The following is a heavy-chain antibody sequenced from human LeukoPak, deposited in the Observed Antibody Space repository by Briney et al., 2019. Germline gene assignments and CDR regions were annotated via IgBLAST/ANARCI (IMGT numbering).Heavy chain of an antibody. D-gene: IGHD6-13*01. J-gene: IGHJ4*02. CDR1: GFTFSSYE. CDR2: ITSSDSTM. Sequence: GGSLRLSCAASGFTFSSYEMHWVRQAPGKGLEWVSYITSSDSTMYYADSVKGRFTISRDNAKNSLYLQMSSLRAEDTAVYYCATLRPRQQLVVDHWGQGTLVNVSS. CDR3: ATLRPRQQLVVDH. V-gene: IGHV3-48*03.